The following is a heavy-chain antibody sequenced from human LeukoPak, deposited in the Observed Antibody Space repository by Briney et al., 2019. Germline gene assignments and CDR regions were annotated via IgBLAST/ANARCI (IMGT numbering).Heavy chain of an antibody. CDR1: GFTFSSFA. CDR2: IYSGGST. CDR3: AWVRYSSANDY. J-gene: IGHJ4*02. D-gene: IGHD6-25*01. V-gene: IGHV3-53*01. Sequence: PGGSLRLSCAASGFTFSSFAMSWVRQAPGKGLEWVSVIYSGGSTYYADSVKGRFTISRDNSKNTLYLQMNSLRAEDTAVYYCAWVRYSSANDYWGQGTLVTVSS.